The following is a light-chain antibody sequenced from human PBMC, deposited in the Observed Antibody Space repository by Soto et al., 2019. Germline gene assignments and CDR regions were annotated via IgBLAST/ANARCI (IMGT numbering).Light chain of an antibody. CDR1: QSVSSN. Sequence: DIVMTQSPATLSVSPGERATISCRASQSVSSNLAWYQQKPGQAPRLLIYGASTRATGIPARFSGSGSGTEFTLTISSLQSEDFAVYYCQQYNNWPQTFGQGTKVDI. CDR3: QQYNNWPQT. J-gene: IGKJ1*01. V-gene: IGKV3-15*01. CDR2: GAS.